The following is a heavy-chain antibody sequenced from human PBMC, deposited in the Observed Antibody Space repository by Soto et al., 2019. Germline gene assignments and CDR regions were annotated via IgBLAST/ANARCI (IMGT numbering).Heavy chain of an antibody. CDR3: ARETMITFGGAVDY. CDR1: GFTFSSYA. J-gene: IGHJ4*02. CDR2: ISYDGSNK. V-gene: IGHV3-30-3*01. Sequence: QVQLVESGGGVVQPGRSLRLSCAASGFTFSSYAVHWVRQAPGKGLEWVAIISYDGSNKYYADSVKGRFTISRDNSKNTLYLQMKILRAEDTAVYYCARETMITFGGAVDYWGQGTLVTVSS. D-gene: IGHD3-16*01.